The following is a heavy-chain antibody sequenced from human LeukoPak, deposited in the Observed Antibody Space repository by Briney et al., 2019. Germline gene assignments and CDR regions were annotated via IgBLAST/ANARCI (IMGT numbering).Heavy chain of an antibody. J-gene: IGHJ4*02. Sequence: PGGSLRLSCAASGFTFDDYGMSWVRQAPGKGLEWVSGINWNGGSTGYADSVKGRFTISRDNAKNSLYLQMNSLRAEDTALYYCARAPDGSGSYYNVGGYYFDYWGQGTLVTVSS. CDR3: ARAPDGSGSYYNVGGYYFDY. D-gene: IGHD3-10*01. CDR1: GFTFDDYG. V-gene: IGHV3-20*04. CDR2: INWNGGST.